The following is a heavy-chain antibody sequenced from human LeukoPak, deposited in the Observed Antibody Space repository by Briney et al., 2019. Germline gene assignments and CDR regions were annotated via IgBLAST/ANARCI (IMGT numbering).Heavy chain of an antibody. Sequence: SETLSLTCTVSGGSISSYYWSWIRQPPGKGLEWIGYIYYSGSTNYNPSLKSRVTISVDTSKNQFSLKLSSVTAADTAVCYCARVPYYYDSSGYFDYWGQGTLVTVSS. V-gene: IGHV4-59*01. J-gene: IGHJ4*02. CDR1: GGSISSYY. CDR2: IYYSGST. CDR3: ARVPYYYDSSGYFDY. D-gene: IGHD3-22*01.